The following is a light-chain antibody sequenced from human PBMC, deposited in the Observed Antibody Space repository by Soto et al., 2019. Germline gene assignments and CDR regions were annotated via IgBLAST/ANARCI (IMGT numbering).Light chain of an antibody. CDR1: QSVSSSF. V-gene: IGKV3-20*01. Sequence: ELVLTQSPGTLSLSPGERATLSCRASQSVSSSFLAWYQQKPGQAPRLLIYAAASRATGTPDRFGGSGSRTDFTLSISRLEPEDFAVYYCQHYGDSRTFGQGTKVDIK. CDR2: AAA. CDR3: QHYGDSRT. J-gene: IGKJ1*01.